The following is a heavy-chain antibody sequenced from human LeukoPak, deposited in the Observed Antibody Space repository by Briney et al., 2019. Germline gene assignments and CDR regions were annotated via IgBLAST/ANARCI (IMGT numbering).Heavy chain of an antibody. J-gene: IGHJ3*02. CDR2: INPDSGGT. D-gene: IGHD4/OR15-4a*01. V-gene: IGHV1-2*02. CDR1: GYTFTGYY. Sequence: ASVKVSCKASGYTFTGYYMHWVRQAPGQVLEWMGWINPDSGGTNYAQKFQGRVTMTRDTSISTAYMELSRLRSDDTAVYYCARERGDEYGPYAFDIWGQGTMVTVSS. CDR3: ARERGDEYGPYAFDI.